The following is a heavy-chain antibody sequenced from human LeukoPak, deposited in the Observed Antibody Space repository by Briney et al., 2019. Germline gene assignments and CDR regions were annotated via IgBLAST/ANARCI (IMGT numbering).Heavy chain of an antibody. CDR1: GFSFNNYA. V-gene: IGHV3-23*01. CDR3: AKYAPPTTVVTRFFDY. Sequence: RTGGSLRLSCAASGFSFNNYAMTWVRQAPGKGLEWVSVIGSDGGGIQYADSVKGRFSISRDNSKNTLYLQMNSLRVEDTAVYYCAKYAPPTTVVTRFFDYWGQGTLVTVSS. J-gene: IGHJ4*02. CDR2: IGSDGGGI. D-gene: IGHD4-23*01.